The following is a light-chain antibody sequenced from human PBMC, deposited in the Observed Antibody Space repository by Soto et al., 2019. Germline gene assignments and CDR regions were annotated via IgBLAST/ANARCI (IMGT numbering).Light chain of an antibody. V-gene: IGKV3-20*01. J-gene: IGKJ1*01. CDR2: GAS. CDR3: QQYGSSRT. Sequence: EIVLTQSPGTLSLSPGERATLSCRASQSVSSSYLAWYKQQPGQAPRLLIYGASSRATGIPDRFSGSGSGTDFTLTIRRLEPEDFAVYYCQQYGSSRTFGQGTKLDIK. CDR1: QSVSSSY.